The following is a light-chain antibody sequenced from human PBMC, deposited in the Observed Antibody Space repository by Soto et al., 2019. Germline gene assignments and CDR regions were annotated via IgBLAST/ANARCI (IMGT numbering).Light chain of an antibody. CDR3: QQYNNWLT. CDR1: QSVSNDF. CDR2: GAS. J-gene: IGKJ4*01. Sequence: EIFFSPSPGLPSFSPRERATPSFRASQSVSNDFLAWYQQKPGQAPRLLIYGASTRATGIPARFSGSGSGTEFSLTISSLQSEDFAVYYCQQYNNWLTFGGGTKVDIK. V-gene: IGKV3-15*01.